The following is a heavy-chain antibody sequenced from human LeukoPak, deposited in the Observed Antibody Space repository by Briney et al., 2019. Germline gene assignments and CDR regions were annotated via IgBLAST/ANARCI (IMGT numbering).Heavy chain of an antibody. CDR3: ASSSKRYCSSTSCSNWFDP. CDR1: GYTFTGYY. Sequence: ASVKVSCKASGYTFTGYYMHWGRQAPGQGLEWMGWINPNSGGTNYAQKFQGRVTMTRDTSISTAYMELSRLRSDDTAVYYCASSSKRYCSSTSCSNWFDPWGQGTLVTVSS. J-gene: IGHJ5*02. CDR2: INPNSGGT. D-gene: IGHD2-2*01. V-gene: IGHV1-2*02.